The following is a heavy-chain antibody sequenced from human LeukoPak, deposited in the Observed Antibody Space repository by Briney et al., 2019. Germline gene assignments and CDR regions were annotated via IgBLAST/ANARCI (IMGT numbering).Heavy chain of an antibody. CDR2: ISGSGGST. V-gene: IGHV3-23*01. J-gene: IGHJ6*02. CDR1: GFTFSSYA. Sequence: GGSLRLSCAASGFTFSSYAMSWVRQAPGKGLEWVSAISGSGGSTYYADSVKGRFTISRDNSKNTLYLQMNSLRAEDTAVYYCTAFEMLDDYYYYGMDVWGQGTTVTVSS. D-gene: IGHD5-24*01. CDR3: TAFEMLDDYYYYGMDV.